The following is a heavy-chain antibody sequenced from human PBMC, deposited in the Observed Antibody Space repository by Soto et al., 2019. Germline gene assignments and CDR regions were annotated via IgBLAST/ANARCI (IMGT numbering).Heavy chain of an antibody. CDR1: GYTFTSYD. CDR3: ARGIKYGAYSRWFDP. V-gene: IGHV1-8*01. D-gene: IGHD4-17*01. CDR2: MNPNSGNT. J-gene: IGHJ5*02. Sequence: QVQLVQSGAEVKKPGASVKVSCKASGYTFTSYDINWVRQATGQGLEYLGWMNPNSGNTAYVQKFQGRVTMTWDTSXSTDYMERSSLRSEDTAVYFCARGIKYGAYSRWFDPWGQGTLVTVSS.